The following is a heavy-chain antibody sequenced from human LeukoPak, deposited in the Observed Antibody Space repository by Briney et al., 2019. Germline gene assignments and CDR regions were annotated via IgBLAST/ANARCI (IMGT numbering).Heavy chain of an antibody. D-gene: IGHD1-26*01. CDR2: IYYSGST. V-gene: IGHV4-59*01. CDR1: GGSISSYY. J-gene: IGHJ4*02. Sequence: SETLSLTCTVSGGSISSYYWSWVRQPPGKGLEWIGYIYYSGSTNYNPSLKSRVTISVDTSKNQFSLKLSSVTAADTAVYYCARNGIVGATPYFDYWGQGTLVTVSS. CDR3: ARNGIVGATPYFDY.